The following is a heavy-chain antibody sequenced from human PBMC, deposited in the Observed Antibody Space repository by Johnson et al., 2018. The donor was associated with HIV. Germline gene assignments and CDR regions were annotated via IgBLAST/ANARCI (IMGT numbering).Heavy chain of an antibody. D-gene: IGHD3-22*01. V-gene: IGHV3-23*04. CDR2: ISASGGST. CDR1: GFTFSSFT. Sequence: VQLVETGGGLGQPGGSLRLSCASSGFTFSSFTMSWVRQAPGKGLQWISAISASGGSTYYADSVKGRFTISRDNSKNTLYLQMNSLRAEDTAVYYCAKALHYYDRPGDAFDIWGQGTMVTVSS. J-gene: IGHJ3*02. CDR3: AKALHYYDRPGDAFDI.